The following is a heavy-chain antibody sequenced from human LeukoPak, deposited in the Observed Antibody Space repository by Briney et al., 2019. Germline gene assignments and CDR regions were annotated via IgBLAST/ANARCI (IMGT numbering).Heavy chain of an antibody. CDR1: GGSITGYY. J-gene: IGHJ4*02. V-gene: IGHV4-59*01. D-gene: IGHD3-22*01. CDR2: VHFSGTT. Sequence: SETLSLTCTVSGGSITGYYWSWIRQPPGRGLEWIGYVHFSGTTSFNPSLKSRVTISVDTSKNQFSLRLSSVTAADTAVYYCAREYYESSGYYSHFDYWGQGTLVTVSS. CDR3: AREYYESSGYYSHFDY.